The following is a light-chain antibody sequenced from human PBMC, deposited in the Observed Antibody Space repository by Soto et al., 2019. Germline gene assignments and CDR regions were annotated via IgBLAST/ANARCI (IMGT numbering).Light chain of an antibody. V-gene: IGKV1-39*01. CDR2: AAS. Sequence: DIQMTQSPSSLSASVGDRVTITCRASQSITDYLNWYQQKPGKAPKLLIYAASSLQSGVPSRFSASGSATDFTLTITRPQPEDFATYFCQQTYITPFSFGQGTRLELK. CDR3: QQTYITPFS. J-gene: IGKJ5*01. CDR1: QSITDY.